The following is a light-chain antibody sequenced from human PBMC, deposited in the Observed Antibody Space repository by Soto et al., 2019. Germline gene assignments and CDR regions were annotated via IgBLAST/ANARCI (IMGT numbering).Light chain of an antibody. V-gene: IGKV4-1*01. J-gene: IGKJ3*01. CDR2: WAS. CDR3: QQYYSTPFT. CDR1: QSVLYSSNNKNY. Sequence: IVMTQSPDSLAVCLGERATINCKSSQSVLYSSNNKNYLAWYQQKPGQPPKLLIYWASTRESGVPDRFSGSGSGTDFTLTISSLQAEDVAVYYCQQYYSTPFTFGPGTKVDIK.